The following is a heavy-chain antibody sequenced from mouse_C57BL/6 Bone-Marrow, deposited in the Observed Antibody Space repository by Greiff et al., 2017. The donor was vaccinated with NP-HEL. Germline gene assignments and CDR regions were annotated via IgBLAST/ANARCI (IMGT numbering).Heavy chain of an antibody. D-gene: IGHD1-1*01. CDR2: IYPRSGNT. V-gene: IGHV1-81*01. J-gene: IGHJ2*01. CDR3: ASPAYYYGSRRSYFDY. Sequence: VQLQQSGAELARPGASVKLSCKASGYTFTSYGISWVKQRTGQGLEWIGEIYPRSGNTYYNEKFKGKATLTADKSSSTAYMELRSLTSEDSAVYFCASPAYYYGSRRSYFDYWGQGTTLTVSS. CDR1: GYTFTSYG.